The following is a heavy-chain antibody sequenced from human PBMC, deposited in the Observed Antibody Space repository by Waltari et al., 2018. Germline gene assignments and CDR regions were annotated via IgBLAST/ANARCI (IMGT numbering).Heavy chain of an antibody. J-gene: IGHJ4*02. CDR2: ISYDGSNE. D-gene: IGHD1-1*01. CDR1: GFNFTFFG. CDR3: VKGNEIDY. Sequence: QVHLVESGVGVVQPGGSLRISCAAAGFNFTFFGMHWVRQASGKVLEWVSFISYDGSNENYADSVKGRFTMSRDNSKKILYVQMNNLRAEDSAVYYCVKGNEIDYWGQGTLVTVSS. V-gene: IGHV3-30*02.